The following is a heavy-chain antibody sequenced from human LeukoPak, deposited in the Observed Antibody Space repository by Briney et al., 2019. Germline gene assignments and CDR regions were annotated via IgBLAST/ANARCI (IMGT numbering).Heavy chain of an antibody. CDR3: ARGLARGYSYGNQGY. J-gene: IGHJ4*02. CDR2: INTNSGNT. V-gene: IGHV1-8*01. D-gene: IGHD5-18*01. Sequence: ASVKVSCKASGYTFTSYDINWVRQATGQGLEWMGWINTNSGNTVYAQNFQGRVTMTRNTSISTAYMEMSSLRSEDTAVYYCARGLARGYSYGNQGYWGQGTLVTVSS. CDR1: GYTFTSYD.